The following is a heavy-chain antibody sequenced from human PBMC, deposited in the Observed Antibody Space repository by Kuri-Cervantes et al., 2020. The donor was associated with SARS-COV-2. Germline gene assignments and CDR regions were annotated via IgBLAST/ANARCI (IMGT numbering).Heavy chain of an antibody. V-gene: IGHV3-23*01. Sequence: GESLKISCAASGFTFSSYAMSWVRQAPGKGLEWVSAISGSGGSTYYADSVKGRFTISRDNSKNTLYLQMNSLRAEDTAVYYCAKEGYDLWSGGKRAPLDYWGQGTLVTVSS. CDR3: AKEGYDLWSGGKRAPLDY. D-gene: IGHD3-3*01. J-gene: IGHJ4*02. CDR2: ISGSGGST. CDR1: GFTFSSYA.